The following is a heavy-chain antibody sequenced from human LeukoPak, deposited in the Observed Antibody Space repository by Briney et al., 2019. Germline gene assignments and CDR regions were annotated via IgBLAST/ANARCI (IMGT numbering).Heavy chain of an antibody. CDR1: GGTFSSYA. V-gene: IGHV1-69*05. D-gene: IGHD2-2*02. CDR3: ARVREDGCSSTSCYTVGAFDI. J-gene: IGHJ3*02. Sequence: GASVKVSCKASGGTFSSYAISWVRQAPGQGLEWMGGIIPIFGTANYAQKFQGRVTITTDESTSTAYMELSSLRSEDTAVYYCARVREDGCSSTSCYTVGAFDIWGQGTMVTVSS. CDR2: IIPIFGTA.